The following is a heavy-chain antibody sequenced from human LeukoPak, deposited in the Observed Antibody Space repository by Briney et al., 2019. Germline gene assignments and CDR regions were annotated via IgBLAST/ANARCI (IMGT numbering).Heavy chain of an antibody. V-gene: IGHV4-59*12. CDR1: GGSISSYY. J-gene: IGHJ4*02. D-gene: IGHD7-27*01. CDR3: ARFSPRAMGNYLDF. Sequence: PSETLSLTCSVAGGSISSYYWGWIRQPPGKGLEWIGYMYYSGSTNYNPSLKSRVTISVDTSKNQFSLNLSSVTAADTAVYYCARFSPRAMGNYLDFWGQGTLVTVSS. CDR2: MYYSGST.